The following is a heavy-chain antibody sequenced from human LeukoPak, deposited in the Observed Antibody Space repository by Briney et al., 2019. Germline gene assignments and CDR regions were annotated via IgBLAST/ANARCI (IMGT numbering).Heavy chain of an antibody. Sequence: PSETLSLTCAVYGGSFGGYYWSWIRQPPGKGLEWIGEINHSGSTNYNPSLKSRVTISVDTSKNQFSLKLSSVTAADTAVYYCARGKYYDYVWGSYRTYYFDYWGQGTLVTVSS. J-gene: IGHJ4*02. CDR3: ARGKYYDYVWGSYRTYYFDY. V-gene: IGHV4-34*01. D-gene: IGHD3-16*02. CDR2: INHSGST. CDR1: GGSFGGYY.